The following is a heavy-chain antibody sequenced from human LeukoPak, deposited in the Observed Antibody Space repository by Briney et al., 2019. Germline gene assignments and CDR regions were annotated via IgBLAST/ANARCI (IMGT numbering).Heavy chain of an antibody. V-gene: IGHV4-59*08. CDR1: GGSISSYY. CDR2: IYYRGST. J-gene: IGHJ4*02. D-gene: IGHD5-18*01. CDR3: ARQPGYSYGYFDY. Sequence: PSETLSLTCTVSGGSISSYYWSWIRQPPGKGLEWIGYIYYRGSTNYNPSLKSRVTISVDTSKNQFSLKLSSVTAADTAVYYCARQPGYSYGYFDYWGQGTLVTVSS.